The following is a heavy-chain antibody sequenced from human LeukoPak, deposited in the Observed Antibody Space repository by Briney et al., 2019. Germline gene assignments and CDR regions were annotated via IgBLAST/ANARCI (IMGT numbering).Heavy chain of an antibody. V-gene: IGHV4-34*01. D-gene: IGHD3-3*01. Sequence: GSLRLSCAASGFTFNNAWMSWVRQPPGKGLEWIGEINHSGSTNYNPSLKSRVTLSVDTSKNQFSLKLSSVTASDTAVYYCARRRITISSRDFDYWGQGTLVTVSS. J-gene: IGHJ4*02. CDR3: ARRRITISSRDFDY. CDR1: GFTFNNAW. CDR2: INHSGST.